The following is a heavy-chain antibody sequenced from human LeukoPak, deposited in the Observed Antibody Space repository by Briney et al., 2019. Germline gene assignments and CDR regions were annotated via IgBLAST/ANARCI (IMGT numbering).Heavy chain of an antibody. J-gene: IGHJ3*02. CDR1: GFTFSSYS. Sequence: PGGSLRLSCAASGFTFSSYSMNWVRQAPGKGLEWVSSISSSSSYIYYADSVKGRFTISRDNAKNSLYLQMNSLRAEDTAVYYCARDVDSSGWYFDIWGQGTMVTVSS. D-gene: IGHD6-19*01. CDR2: ISSSSSYI. V-gene: IGHV3-21*01. CDR3: ARDVDSSGWYFDI.